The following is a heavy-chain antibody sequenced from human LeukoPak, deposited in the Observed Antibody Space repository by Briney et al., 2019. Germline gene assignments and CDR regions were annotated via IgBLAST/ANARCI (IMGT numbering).Heavy chain of an antibody. V-gene: IGHV1-69*05. CDR2: IIPIFGTA. Sequence: ASVKVSCKASGGTFSSYAISWVRQALGQGLEWMGGIIPIFGTANYAQKFQGRVTITTDESTSTAYMELSSLRSEDTAVYYCARGRIAVANNWFDPWGQGTLVTVSS. D-gene: IGHD6-19*01. CDR1: GGTFSSYA. J-gene: IGHJ5*02. CDR3: ARGRIAVANNWFDP.